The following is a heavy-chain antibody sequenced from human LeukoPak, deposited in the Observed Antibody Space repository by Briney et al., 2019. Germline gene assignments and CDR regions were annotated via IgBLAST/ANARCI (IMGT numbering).Heavy chain of an antibody. CDR1: GFTFSNYA. CDR2: IRSGGSA. CDR3: ARDPNGDYIGAFDF. Sequence: GGSLRLSCAASGFTFSNYAMIWVRQAPGQGLEWVSAIRSGGSAKYADPVKARFTISRDNSKNTLYLQMNSLRAEDTALYFCARDPNGDYIGAFDFLGQGTVVTVSS. J-gene: IGHJ3*01. V-gene: IGHV3-23*01. D-gene: IGHD4-17*01.